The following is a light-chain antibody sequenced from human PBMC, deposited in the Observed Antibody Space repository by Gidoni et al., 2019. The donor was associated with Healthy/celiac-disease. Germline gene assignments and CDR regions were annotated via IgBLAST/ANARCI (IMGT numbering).Light chain of an antibody. CDR3: QQSYSTPPH. Sequence: IPLPQSPSSLSASVGDRVTITCRASQSISSYLNWYQQKPGKAPKLLIYAASSLQSGVPSRFSGSGSGTDFTLTISSLQPEDFATYYCQQSYSTPPHFGGGTKVEIK. J-gene: IGKJ4*01. V-gene: IGKV1-39*01. CDR1: QSISSY. CDR2: AAS.